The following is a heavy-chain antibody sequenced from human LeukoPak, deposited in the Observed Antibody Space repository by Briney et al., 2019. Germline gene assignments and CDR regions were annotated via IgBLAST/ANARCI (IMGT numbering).Heavy chain of an antibody. V-gene: IGHV3-48*03. CDR3: ARDGGTRLKYSFGYGDF. D-gene: IGHD3-22*01. J-gene: IGHJ4*02. CDR2: ISSSGDSK. Sequence: PGGSLRLSCAASGFTFSSYEMNWVRQAPGKGLEWVSYISSSGDSKHYADSVKGRFTISRDNAKNSLYLQMNSLRAEDTAVYYCARDGGTRLKYSFGYGDFWGQGTLVTVSS. CDR1: GFTFSSYE.